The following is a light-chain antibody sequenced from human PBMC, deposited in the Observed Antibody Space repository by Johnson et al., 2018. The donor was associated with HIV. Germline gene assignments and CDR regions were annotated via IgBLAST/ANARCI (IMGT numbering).Light chain of an antibody. CDR1: SSNIGNNY. CDR3: GTWDSSLSAGGV. Sequence: QSVLTQPPSVSAAPGQRVTRSYSGSSSNIGNNYVSWYQQLPGTAPKLLINDNNKRPSGIPDRFSGSKSGTSATLGITGLQTGDEADYYCGTWDSSLSAGGVFGTGTKVTVL. CDR2: DNN. J-gene: IGLJ1*01. V-gene: IGLV1-51*01.